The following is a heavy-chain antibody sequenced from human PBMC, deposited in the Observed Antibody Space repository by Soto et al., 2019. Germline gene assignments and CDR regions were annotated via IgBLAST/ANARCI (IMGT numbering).Heavy chain of an antibody. V-gene: IGHV1-18*01. J-gene: IGHJ6*02. CDR3: ARDLYMDEQQPPLTYGMDV. Sequence: ASVKVSCKASGYTFTSYGISWVRQAPGQGLEWMGWISAYNGNTNYAQKLQGRVTMTTDTSTSTAYMELRSLRSDDTAVYYCARDLYMDEQQPPLTYGMDVWGQGTTVTVSS. CDR2: ISAYNGNT. CDR1: GYTFTSYG. D-gene: IGHD6-13*01.